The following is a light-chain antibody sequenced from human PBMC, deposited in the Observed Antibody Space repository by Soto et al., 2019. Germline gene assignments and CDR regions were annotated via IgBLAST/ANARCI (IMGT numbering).Light chain of an antibody. J-gene: IGKJ5*01. CDR3: QRYNASHIT. CDR2: GAS. V-gene: IGKV3-15*01. Sequence: EIVMTQSPATLSVSPGDRATLSCRAGQSVSSNLAWYQQKPGQAPRLLIYGASTRATGIPARFSVSGSGTEFTRTISSLQSEDFAVDYCQRYNASHITFGQGTRLDIK. CDR1: QSVSSN.